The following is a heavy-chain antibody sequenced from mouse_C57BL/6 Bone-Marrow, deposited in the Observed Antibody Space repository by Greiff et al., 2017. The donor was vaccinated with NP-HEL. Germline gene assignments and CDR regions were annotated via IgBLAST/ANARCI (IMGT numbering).Heavy chain of an antibody. CDR3: ARRGYYSNFYYFDY. CDR1: GFTFSSYG. CDR2: ISSGGSYT. D-gene: IGHD2-5*01. J-gene: IGHJ2*01. Sequence: EVKVVESGGDLVKPGGSLKLSCAASGFTFSSYGMSWVRQTPDKRLEWVATISSGGSYTYYPDSVKGRFTISRDNAKNTLYLQMSSLKSEDTAMYYCARRGYYSNFYYFDYWGQGTTLTVSS. V-gene: IGHV5-6*02.